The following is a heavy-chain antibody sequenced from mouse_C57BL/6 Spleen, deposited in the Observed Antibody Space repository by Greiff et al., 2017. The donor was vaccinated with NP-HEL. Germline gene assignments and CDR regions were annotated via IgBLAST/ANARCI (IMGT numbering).Heavy chain of an antibody. V-gene: IGHV3-6*01. Sequence: EVKLMESGPGLVKPSQSLSLTCSVTGYSITSGYYWNWIRQFPGNKLEWMGYISYDGSNNYNPSLKNRISITRDTSKNQFFLKLNSVTTEDTATYYCAREGITVVALRYFDVWGTGTTVTVSS. CDR3: AREGITVVALRYFDV. CDR2: ISYDGSN. J-gene: IGHJ1*03. CDR1: GYSITSGYY. D-gene: IGHD1-1*01.